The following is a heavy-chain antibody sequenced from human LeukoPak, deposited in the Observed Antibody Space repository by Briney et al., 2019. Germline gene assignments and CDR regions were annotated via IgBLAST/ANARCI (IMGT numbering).Heavy chain of an antibody. J-gene: IGHJ6*02. CDR3: ARASQWELPYYDYYGMDV. V-gene: IGHV1-18*01. D-gene: IGHD1-26*01. CDR1: GYTFTSSG. CDR2: ISAYNGNT. Sequence: ASGKVSCKASGYTFTSSGINWVRQAPGQGLEWMGWISAYNGNTNYAQKLQGRVTMTTDTSTSTAYMELRSLRSDDTAVYYCARASQWELPYYDYYGMDVWGQGTTVTVSS.